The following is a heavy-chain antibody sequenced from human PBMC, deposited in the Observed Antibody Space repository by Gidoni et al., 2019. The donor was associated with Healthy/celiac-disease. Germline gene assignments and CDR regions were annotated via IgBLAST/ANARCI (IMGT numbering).Heavy chain of an antibody. CDR1: GYSISSGYY. V-gene: IGHV4-38-2*01. CDR3: ARVSAPRVADY. Sequence: QVQLQESGPGLVKPSETLSLTCAVSGYSISSGYYWGWIRQPPGKGLEWIGSIYHSGSTYYNPSLKSRVTISVDTSKNQFSLKLSSVTAADTAVYYCARVSAPRVADYWGQGTLVTVSS. D-gene: IGHD2-15*01. J-gene: IGHJ4*02. CDR2: IYHSGST.